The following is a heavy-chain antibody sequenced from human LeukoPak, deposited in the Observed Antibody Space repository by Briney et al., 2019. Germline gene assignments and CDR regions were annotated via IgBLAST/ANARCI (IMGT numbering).Heavy chain of an antibody. CDR1: GGSISSGGYY. V-gene: IGHV4-39*07. D-gene: IGHD6-13*01. J-gene: IGHJ3*02. CDR2: IYYSGST. CDR3: AREWGSSRAFEI. Sequence: SETLSLTCTVSGGSISSGGYYWGWIRQPPGKGLEWIGSIYYSGSTYYNPSLKSRVTISVDTSKNQFSLKLSSVTAADTAVYYCAREWGSSRAFEIWGQGTMVTVSS.